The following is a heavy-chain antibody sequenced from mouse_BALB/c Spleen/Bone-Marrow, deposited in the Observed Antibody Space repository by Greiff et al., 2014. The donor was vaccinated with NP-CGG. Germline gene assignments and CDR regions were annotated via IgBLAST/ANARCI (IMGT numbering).Heavy chain of an antibody. D-gene: IGHD4-1*01. Sequence: LVKPGASVKITCKASGYTFTDYIMDWVRLSHGKSLEWIGDINANNGGNIYNQKFKGKATLTVDKSSSTAYMELRSLTSEDTAVYYCVTGTAWFTYWGQGTLVTVST. V-gene: IGHV1-18*01. CDR1: GYTFTDYI. J-gene: IGHJ3*01. CDR3: VTGTAWFTY. CDR2: INANNGGN.